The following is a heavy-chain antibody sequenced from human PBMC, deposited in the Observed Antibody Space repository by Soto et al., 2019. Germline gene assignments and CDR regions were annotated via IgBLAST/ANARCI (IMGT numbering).Heavy chain of an antibody. V-gene: IGHV4-31*03. CDR2: IHHSGST. J-gene: IGHJ4*02. D-gene: IGHD2-8*01. CDR1: GGSISSGGYY. CDR3: ARGVLF. Sequence: QVQLQESGPGLVKPSQTLSLTCTVSGGSISSGGYYWSWIRQHPGKGLEWIGCIHHSGSTYYNLSLKSRVTISIDTSKNQFSLRVSSMTAADTAVYYCARGVLFWGQGTLVTVSS.